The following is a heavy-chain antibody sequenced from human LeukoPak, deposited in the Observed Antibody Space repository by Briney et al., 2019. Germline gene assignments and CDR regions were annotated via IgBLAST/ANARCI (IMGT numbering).Heavy chain of an antibody. CDR1: GGSISSYY. CDR2: IYYSGST. CDR3: ARHFLYDPFDP. V-gene: IGHV4-59*08. Sequence: SETLSLTCTVSGGSISSYYWSWLRQPPGKGLEWIGYIYYSGSTNYNPSLKSRVTISVDTSKKQFSLKLSSVTAADTAVYYCARHFLYDPFDPWGQGTLVTVSS. J-gene: IGHJ5*02. D-gene: IGHD3-16*01.